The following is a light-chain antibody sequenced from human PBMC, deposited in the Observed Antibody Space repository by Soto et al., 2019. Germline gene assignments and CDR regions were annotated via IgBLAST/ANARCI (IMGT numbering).Light chain of an antibody. CDR2: EVT. Sequence: QSALTQPASVSGSPGQSITISCTGTSSDVGAYNLVSWYQQHPGKAPKLMIYEVTKRPTGVSNRFSGSKSGNTASLTISGLQAEDEADYYCFSYAGSSRVFGTGTKLTVL. CDR1: SSDVGAYNL. J-gene: IGLJ1*01. CDR3: FSYAGSSRV. V-gene: IGLV2-23*02.